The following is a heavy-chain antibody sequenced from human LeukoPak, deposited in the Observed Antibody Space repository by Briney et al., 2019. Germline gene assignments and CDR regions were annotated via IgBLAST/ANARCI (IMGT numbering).Heavy chain of an antibody. CDR3: ARPHRAGSYRDLDY. Sequence: GGSLRLSCAASGFTFSSYGMRWVRQAPGKGLEWVAGISYDGSSKYYADAVKVRVTISRDNSKNTLYLQINSLRAEDTAVYYCARPHRAGSYRDLDYWGQGTLVTVSS. V-gene: IGHV3-30*03. CDR2: ISYDGSSK. D-gene: IGHD3-16*02. CDR1: GFTFSSYG. J-gene: IGHJ4*02.